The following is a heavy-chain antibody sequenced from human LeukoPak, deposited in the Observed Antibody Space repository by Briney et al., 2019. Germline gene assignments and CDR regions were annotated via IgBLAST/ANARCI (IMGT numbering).Heavy chain of an antibody. J-gene: IGHJ4*02. V-gene: IGHV1-2*02. Sequence: ASVKVSCKASGYTFTGYYMHWVRQAPGQGLEWMGWINPNSGGTNYAQKLQGRVTMTRDTSITTAYTELSRLRSDDTAVYYCARVEMVRGVTPFGYWGQGTLVTVSS. CDR3: ARVEMVRGVTPFGY. D-gene: IGHD3-10*01. CDR1: GYTFTGYY. CDR2: INPNSGGT.